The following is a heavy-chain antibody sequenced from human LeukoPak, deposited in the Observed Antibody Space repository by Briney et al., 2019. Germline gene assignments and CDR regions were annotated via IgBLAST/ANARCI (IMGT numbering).Heavy chain of an antibody. Sequence: ASVKVSCKASGYTFTSYNINWVRQATGQGLEWMGWMNPNSGNTGYAQKFQGRVTMTRNTSTSTAYMELSSLRSEDTAVYYCARGRVLLWFGELKSYWFDPWGQGTLVTVSS. CDR3: ARGRVLLWFGELKSYWFDP. D-gene: IGHD3-10*01. CDR2: MNPNSGNT. J-gene: IGHJ5*02. V-gene: IGHV1-8*01. CDR1: GYTFTSYN.